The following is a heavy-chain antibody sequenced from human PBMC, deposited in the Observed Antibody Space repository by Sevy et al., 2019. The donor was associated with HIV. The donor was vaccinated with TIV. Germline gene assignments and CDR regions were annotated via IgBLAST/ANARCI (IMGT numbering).Heavy chain of an antibody. V-gene: IGHV4-39*01. Sequence: SETLSLTCSVSGGSISKIGNYWGWVRQPPGERLEWIGDIFHTGKTNYNPSLKSRVTISLDTSKNQFSLKLSSMTAADTAVYYCAKIYDYWGPGALVTVSS. CDR1: GGSISKIGNY. D-gene: IGHD3-3*01. J-gene: IGHJ4*02. CDR2: IFHTGKT. CDR3: AKIYDY.